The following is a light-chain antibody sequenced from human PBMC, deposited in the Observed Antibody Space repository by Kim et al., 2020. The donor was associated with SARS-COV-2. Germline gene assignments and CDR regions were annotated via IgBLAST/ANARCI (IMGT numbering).Light chain of an antibody. CDR1: QGISNY. V-gene: IGKV1-27*01. CDR2: ATS. Sequence: DIQMTQSPSSLSASVGDEVTITCRASQGISNYLAWYQQKPGKAPKLLIYATSTLQSGVPSRFSGSRSGTDFTLIITRLQPEDVATYYCQQYDSAPWTFGQGTKVDIK. CDR3: QQYDSAPWT. J-gene: IGKJ1*01.